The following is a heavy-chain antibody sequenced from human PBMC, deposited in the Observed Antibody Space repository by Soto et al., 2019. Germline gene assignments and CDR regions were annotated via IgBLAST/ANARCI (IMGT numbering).Heavy chain of an antibody. V-gene: IGHV3-48*01. CDR3: ARDLPDRFDWLLRYFDY. CDR1: GFTFSSYS. CDR2: ISSSSSTI. J-gene: IGHJ4*02. D-gene: IGHD3-9*01. Sequence: GGSLRLSCAASGFTFSSYSMNWVRQAPGKGLEWVSYISSSSSTIYYADSVKGRFTISRDNAKNSLYLQMNSLRAEDTAVYYCARDLPDRFDWLLRYFDYWGQGTLVTVSS.